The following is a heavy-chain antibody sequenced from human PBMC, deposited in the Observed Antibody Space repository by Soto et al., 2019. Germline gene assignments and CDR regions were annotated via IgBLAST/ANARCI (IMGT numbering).Heavy chain of an antibody. D-gene: IGHD1-1*01. CDR2: IYYSGST. CDR1: GASISSSSYY. V-gene: IGHV4-39*01. Sequence: SETLSLTCTVSGASISSSSYYWGWIRQPPGKGLAWIGNIYYSGSTYSNPSLKSRLTISVDTSKNQFSLNLSSVTAADTAVYYCARHLSTTIAPLPFDYWGQGTLVTVSS. CDR3: ARHLSTTIAPLPFDY. J-gene: IGHJ4*02.